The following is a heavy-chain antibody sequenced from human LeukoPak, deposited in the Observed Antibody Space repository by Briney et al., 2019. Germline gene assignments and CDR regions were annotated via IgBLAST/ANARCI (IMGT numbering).Heavy chain of an antibody. CDR3: ARGRSGRDGYNSGDFGH. V-gene: IGHV3-72*01. D-gene: IGHD5-24*01. Sequence: PGGSLRLSCAASGFTFSDHYMDWVRQAPGKGLEWVGRTRNRANSYTTEYAASVKGRFTISRDDSKNSLYLLMNSLKTEDTAVYYCARGRSGRDGYNSGDFGHWGQGTLVTVSS. CDR1: GFTFSDHY. CDR2: TRNRANSYTT. J-gene: IGHJ4*02.